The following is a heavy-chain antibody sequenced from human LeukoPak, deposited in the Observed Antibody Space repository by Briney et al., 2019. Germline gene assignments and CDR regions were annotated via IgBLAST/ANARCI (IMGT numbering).Heavy chain of an antibody. CDR1: GDTVSSNSAA. CDR3: ARQNGHSYGHVDF. Sequence: SQTLSLTCAISGDTVSSNSAAWIWVRQSPSRGLEWLGRTYYRSGRYHDYAVSVKSRITVNADTSKNQFSLKLSSVTAADTAVYYCARQNGHSYGHVDFWGLGTLVTVS. J-gene: IGHJ4*02. V-gene: IGHV6-1*01. D-gene: IGHD5-18*01. CDR2: TYYRSGRYH.